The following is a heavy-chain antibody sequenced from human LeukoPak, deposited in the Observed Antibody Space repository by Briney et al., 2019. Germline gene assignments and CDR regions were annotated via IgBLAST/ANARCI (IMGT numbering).Heavy chain of an antibody. CDR1: GYTFTSYD. D-gene: IGHD3-22*01. J-gene: IGHJ4*02. CDR2: MNPNSGNT. Sequence: GASVKVSCKASGYTFTSYDINWVRQATGQGLEWMGWMNPNSGNTGYAQKFQGRVTMTRNTSISTAYVELSSLRSEDTAVYYCARDYYDSTGYYYALWGQGTLVTVSS. CDR3: ARDYYDSTGYYYAL. V-gene: IGHV1-8*01.